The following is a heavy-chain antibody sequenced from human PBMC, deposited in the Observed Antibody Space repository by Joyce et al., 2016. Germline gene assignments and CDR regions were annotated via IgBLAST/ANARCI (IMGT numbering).Heavy chain of an antibody. J-gene: IGHJ4*02. CDR2: IYWDEDK. CDR3: ARRPANCRDGTCYASSPFDH. Sequence: QIIVKESGPTLVKPTQTLTLTCSFTGFSLTTPGVGVGWIRPPPGKALEFLALIYWDEDKRYTPSLASRLTVTKDTSKNQVFLIMTDMDPLDTGTYFCARRPANCRDGTCYASSPFDHWGQGTLVTVSS. D-gene: IGHD2-2*01. CDR1: GFSLTTPGVG. V-gene: IGHV2-5*02.